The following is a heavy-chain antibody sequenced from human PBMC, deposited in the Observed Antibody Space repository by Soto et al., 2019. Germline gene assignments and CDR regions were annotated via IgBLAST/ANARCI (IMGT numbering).Heavy chain of an antibody. J-gene: IGHJ4*02. CDR2: MTGSGGST. CDR1: GFTLSTYA. CDR3: AKDQGNDFGPYFDY. V-gene: IGHV3-23*01. Sequence: GGSLRLSCAASGFTLSTYAMSWVRQAPGKGLEWVSVMTGSGGSTYYAGSVKGRFTISRDNSKNTLYLQMNSLRAEDTAVYYCAKDQGNDFGPYFDYWGQGTLVTVSS. D-gene: IGHD3-10*01.